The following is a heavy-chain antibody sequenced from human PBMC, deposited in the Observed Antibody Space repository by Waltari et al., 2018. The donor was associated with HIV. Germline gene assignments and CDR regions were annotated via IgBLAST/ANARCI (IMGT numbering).Heavy chain of an antibody. CDR2: ISYDGSNK. CDR3: ARDSSGYYYVGYGMDV. V-gene: IGHV3-30*01. J-gene: IGHJ6*02. D-gene: IGHD3-22*01. Sequence: QVQLVESGGGVVQPGRSLRLSCAASGFTFITYALYWVRQAPVKGVECVEVISYDGSNKYYANSVKGRFTISRDNSKNTLYLQMNSLRAEDTAVYYCARDSSGYYYVGYGMDVWGQGTTVTVSS. CDR1: GFTFITYA.